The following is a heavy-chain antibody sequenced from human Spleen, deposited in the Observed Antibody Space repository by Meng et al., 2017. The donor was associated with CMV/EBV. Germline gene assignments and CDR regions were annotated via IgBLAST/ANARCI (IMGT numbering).Heavy chain of an antibody. V-gene: IGHV1-18*01. CDR1: GSTFRSYG. CDR3: ARGGNEPTDY. CDR2: ISVYIGNT. D-gene: IGHD1-1*01. J-gene: IGHJ4*02. Sequence: SCQASGSTFRSYGIHWVRQAPGQGLEDMGWISVYIGNTKYAQRFQGRVTLTTDTSTSTAYMELTSLTFDDTAVYYCARGGNEPTDYWGQGTLVTVSS.